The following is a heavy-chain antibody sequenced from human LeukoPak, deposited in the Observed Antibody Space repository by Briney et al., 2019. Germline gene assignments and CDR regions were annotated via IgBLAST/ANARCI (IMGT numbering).Heavy chain of an antibody. D-gene: IGHD6-19*01. J-gene: IGHJ3*02. Sequence: ASVKVSCKASGYTFTSYGISWVRQAPGQGLEWMGWISAYNGNTNYAQKLQGRVTMTTDTSTSTAYMELRSLRSDDTAVYYCARAGWYELPRYAFDIWGQGTMVTVSS. CDR1: GYTFTSYG. CDR3: ARAGWYELPRYAFDI. V-gene: IGHV1-18*01. CDR2: ISAYNGNT.